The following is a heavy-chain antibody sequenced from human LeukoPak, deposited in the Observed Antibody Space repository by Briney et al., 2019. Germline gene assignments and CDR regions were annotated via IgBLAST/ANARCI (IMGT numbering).Heavy chain of an antibody. CDR3: MRHEEEDGYNAKPFDF. CDR1: GGSISNSNYY. J-gene: IGHJ4*02. V-gene: IGHV4-39*01. Sequence: PSGTLSLTCTVSGGSISNSNYYWGWVRQPPGKGLEWIGTIYYSGNTYYNPSLKSRVTISVDTSKNQFSLRLSSVTAADTAVYFCMRHEEEDGYNAKPFDFWGQGTLVTVSP. D-gene: IGHD5-24*01. CDR2: IYYSGNT.